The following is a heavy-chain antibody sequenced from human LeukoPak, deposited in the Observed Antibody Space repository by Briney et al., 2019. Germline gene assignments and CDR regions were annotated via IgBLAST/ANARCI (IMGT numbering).Heavy chain of an antibody. CDR3: ARGPYDFWSGYPYYFDY. Sequence: SETLSLTCTVSGGSISSYYWSWIRQPPGKGLEWIGYIYYSGSTNYNPSLKSRVTISVDTSKNQFSLKLSSVTAADTAVYYCARGPYDFWSGYPYYFDYWGQGTLVTVSS. CDR2: IYYSGST. D-gene: IGHD3-3*01. CDR1: GGSISSYY. V-gene: IGHV4-59*12. J-gene: IGHJ4*02.